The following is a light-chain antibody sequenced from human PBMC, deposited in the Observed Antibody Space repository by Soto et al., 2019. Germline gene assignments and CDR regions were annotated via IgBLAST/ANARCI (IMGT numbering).Light chain of an antibody. CDR3: QKYNSAPPG. Sequence: DIQMTQSPSSLSASVGDRVTITCRASQGISNYLAWYQQKPGKVPKLLIYAASTLQSGVPSRFSGSGSGTGFTLTISSLQPEDVATYYCQKYNSAPPGFGQGTKVEIK. J-gene: IGKJ1*01. V-gene: IGKV1-27*01. CDR1: QGISNY. CDR2: AAS.